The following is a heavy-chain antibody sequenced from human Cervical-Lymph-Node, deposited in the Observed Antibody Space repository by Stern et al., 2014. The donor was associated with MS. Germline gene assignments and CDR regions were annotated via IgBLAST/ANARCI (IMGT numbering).Heavy chain of an antibody. CDR1: GYRFTNNW. CDR2: IYPGDSET. Sequence: MQLVQSGAEVKKPGESLRISCEVSGYRFTNNWIGWVRQMPGKGLEWMGIIYPGDSETIYSPSFQGQVTILVDKSNPTTYLHWSSLKASDTAIYYCARRGHGYMGIDHWGQGTLVTVSS. J-gene: IGHJ4*02. D-gene: IGHD5-24*01. V-gene: IGHV5-51*03. CDR3: ARRGHGYMGIDH.